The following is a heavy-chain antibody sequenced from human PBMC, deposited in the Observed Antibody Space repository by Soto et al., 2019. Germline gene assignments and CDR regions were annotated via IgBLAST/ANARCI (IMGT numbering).Heavy chain of an antibody. CDR2: IIPIFGTA. V-gene: IGHV1-69*06. Sequence: SVKVSCKASGGTFSSYAISWVRQAPGRGLEWMGGIIPIFGTANYAQKFQGRVTITADKSTSTAYMELSSLRSEDTAVYYCATAGDSSEYYFDYWGQGTLVTVSS. CDR1: GGTFSSYA. CDR3: ATAGDSSEYYFDY. D-gene: IGHD3-22*01. J-gene: IGHJ4*02.